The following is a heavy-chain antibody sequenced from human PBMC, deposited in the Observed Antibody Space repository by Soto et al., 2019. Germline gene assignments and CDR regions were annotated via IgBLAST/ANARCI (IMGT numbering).Heavy chain of an antibody. D-gene: IGHD2-2*01. V-gene: IGHV3-21*01. CDR3: ARDPLDIVVVPATDFRFDP. J-gene: IGHJ5*02. Sequence: GSLRLSCAASGFTFSSYSMNWVRQAPVKGLEWVSSISSSSSYIYYADSVKGRFTISRDNAKNSLYLQMNSLRAEDTAVYYCARDPLDIVVVPATDFRFDPWGQGTLVTVSS. CDR1: GFTFSSYS. CDR2: ISSSSSYI.